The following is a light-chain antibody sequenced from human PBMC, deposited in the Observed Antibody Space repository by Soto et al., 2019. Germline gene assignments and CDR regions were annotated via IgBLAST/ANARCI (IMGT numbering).Light chain of an antibody. CDR3: QQRSSWPLT. J-gene: IGKJ4*02. CDR2: GAS. CDR1: QSVSSN. V-gene: IGKV3-11*01. Sequence: EVVMTQSPATLSMSPGESATLSCRASQSVSSNLAWYQQKPGQAPRLLIYGASNRATGIPARFSGSGSGTDFTLTISSLEPEDFAVYFCQQRSSWPLTFGGGTKVDIK.